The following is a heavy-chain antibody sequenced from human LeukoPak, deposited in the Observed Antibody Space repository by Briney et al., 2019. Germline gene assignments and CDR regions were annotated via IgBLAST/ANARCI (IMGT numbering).Heavy chain of an antibody. CDR3: GKVYYDFWSGPSLGAFDI. J-gene: IGHJ3*02. V-gene: IGHV3-30*02. Sequence: PGGSLRLSCAASGSTFSTYGMHWVRQAPGKGLEWVAFIRYDGNNKYYADSVKGRFTISRDNSKNTLYLQMNSLRAEDTAVYYCGKVYYDFWSGPSLGAFDIWGQGTILTVSS. CDR2: IRYDGNNK. CDR1: GSTFSTYG. D-gene: IGHD3-3*01.